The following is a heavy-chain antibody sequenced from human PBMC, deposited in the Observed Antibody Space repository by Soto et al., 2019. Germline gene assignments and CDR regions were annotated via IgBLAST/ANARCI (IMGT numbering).Heavy chain of an antibody. CDR2: VISASGSV. CDR1: GRIFSSFP. V-gene: IGHV1-69*06. CDR3: ARVGSRDAYNYVLDQ. Sequence: QVQVVQSGAEVKKPGSSVKISCKASGRIFSSFPTSWVRQVPGQGLKWMGGVISASGSVTYAPKFQGRVTMTAVNSAGIGYMELTSLTSEDTAIYYCARVGSRDAYNYVLDQWGPGTMVTVS. J-gene: IGHJ1*01. D-gene: IGHD5-18*01.